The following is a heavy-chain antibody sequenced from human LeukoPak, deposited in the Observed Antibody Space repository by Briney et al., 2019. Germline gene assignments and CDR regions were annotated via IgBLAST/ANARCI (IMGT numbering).Heavy chain of an antibody. CDR3: ARDTSSSWYGWFDP. J-gene: IGHJ5*02. D-gene: IGHD6-13*01. CDR2: IYTSGST. V-gene: IGHV4-4*07. CDR1: GGSISSYH. Sequence: SETLSLTCTGSGGSISSYHWSWIRQPAGKGLEGIGRIYTSGSTNYNPSLKSRVTMSVDTSKNQFSLKLSSVTDADTAVYYCARDTSSSWYGWFDPWGQGTLVTVSS.